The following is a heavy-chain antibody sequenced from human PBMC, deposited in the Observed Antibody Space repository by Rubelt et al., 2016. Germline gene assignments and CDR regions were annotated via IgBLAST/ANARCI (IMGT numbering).Heavy chain of an antibody. Sequence: GFTFSSYAMHWVRQAPGKGLEWLALISYDGNDKYYADSVKGRFTSSRDNSKNTVYLQMNSLRPEDTGLYYCAGGYGGSYPFDFWGQGTLVTVSS. CDR2: ISYDGNDK. CDR1: GFTFSSYA. CDR3: AGGYGGSYPFDF. D-gene: IGHD1-26*01. J-gene: IGHJ4*02. V-gene: IGHV3-30*04.